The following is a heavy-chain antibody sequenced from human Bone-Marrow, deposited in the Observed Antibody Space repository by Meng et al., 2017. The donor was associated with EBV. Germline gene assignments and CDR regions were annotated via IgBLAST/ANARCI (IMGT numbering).Heavy chain of an antibody. Sequence: EVQLVESGGXLVKPGXSLSLSXVXSGFTFSSYSMNWVRQAPGKGLEWVSSISSSSSYIYYADSVKGRFTISRDNAKNSLYLQMNSLRAEDTAVYYCARDVNSGSYYGPGAVDYWGQGTLVTVSS. CDR2: ISSSSSYI. CDR1: GFTFSSYS. J-gene: IGHJ4*02. D-gene: IGHD1-26*01. CDR3: ARDVNSGSYYGPGAVDY. V-gene: IGHV3-21*01.